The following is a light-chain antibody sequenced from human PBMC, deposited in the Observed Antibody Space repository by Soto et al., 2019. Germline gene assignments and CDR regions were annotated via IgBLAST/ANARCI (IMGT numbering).Light chain of an antibody. CDR2: DAS. V-gene: IGKV3-11*01. CDR3: QQRKYWPPLT. J-gene: IGKJ5*01. Sequence: ETVLTQSPATLSLSPGETATLSCRASQTVDIYLAWYQQKPGQAPRLLIYDASNRATGIPARFSGSGSGTDFTLIISSLEPEDFAVYYCQQRKYWPPLTFGQGTRLE. CDR1: QTVDIY.